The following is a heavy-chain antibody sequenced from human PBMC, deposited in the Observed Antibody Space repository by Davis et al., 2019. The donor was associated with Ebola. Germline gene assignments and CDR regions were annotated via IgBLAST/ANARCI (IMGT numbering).Heavy chain of an antibody. CDR2: ISGSGGST. Sequence: GESLKISCAASGFTFSSYAMSWVRQAPGKGLEWVSAISGSGGSTYYADSVKGRFTISRDNSKNTLYLQMNSLRAEDTAVYYCAKEGRMPIAAAGIRWGQGTLVTVSS. J-gene: IGHJ4*02. D-gene: IGHD6-13*01. V-gene: IGHV3-23*01. CDR1: GFTFSSYA. CDR3: AKEGRMPIAAAGIR.